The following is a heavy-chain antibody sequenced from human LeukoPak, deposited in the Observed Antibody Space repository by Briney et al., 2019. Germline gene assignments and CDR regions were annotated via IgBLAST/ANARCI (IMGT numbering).Heavy chain of an antibody. Sequence: GESLKISCKASGYIFTNYWSGLGRQVAGGGLGLRGINYPGGSNTRYSPAFQGQVTMSADKSLTTAYLQWSSLKASDTAMYFCATSLACSGGACYPNWFDSWGQGTLVTVSS. CDR3: ATSLACSGGACYPNWFDS. CDR2: NYPGGSNT. V-gene: IGHV5-51*01. CDR1: GYIFTNYW. J-gene: IGHJ5*01. D-gene: IGHD2-15*01.